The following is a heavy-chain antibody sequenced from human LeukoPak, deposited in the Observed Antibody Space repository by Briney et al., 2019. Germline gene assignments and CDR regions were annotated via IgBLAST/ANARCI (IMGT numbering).Heavy chain of an antibody. V-gene: IGHV1-18*01. CDR2: ISAYNGNT. Sequence: ASVKVSCKASGYTFTSYGISWVRQAPGQGLEWMGWISAYNGNTNYAQKLRGRVTMTTDTSTSTAYMELRSLRSDDTAVYYCARDSFIAAAGLFDYWGQGTLVTVSS. J-gene: IGHJ4*02. CDR1: GYTFTSYG. CDR3: ARDSFIAAAGLFDY. D-gene: IGHD6-13*01.